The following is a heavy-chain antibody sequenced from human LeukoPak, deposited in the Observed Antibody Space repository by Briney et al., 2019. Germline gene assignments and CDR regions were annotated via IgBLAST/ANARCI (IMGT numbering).Heavy chain of an antibody. CDR3: ATDCSGGRCYSGFDH. J-gene: IGHJ4*02. CDR2: FDPENGET. V-gene: IGHV1-24*01. D-gene: IGHD2-15*01. CDR1: GHSLTESS. Sequence: ASVKVSCKISGHSLTESSMHWVRQTPGKGLEWMGGFDPENGETIYAQHFQGRVTMTEDTSTDTAYMELSSLRSEDTAVYYCATDCSGGRCYSGFDHWGQGTLVTVSS.